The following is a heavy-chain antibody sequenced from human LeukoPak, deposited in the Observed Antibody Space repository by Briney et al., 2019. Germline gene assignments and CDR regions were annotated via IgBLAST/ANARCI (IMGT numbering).Heavy chain of an antibody. D-gene: IGHD3-3*01. V-gene: IGHV3-7*01. Sequence: GGSLRLSCAASGLTFFNYWMSWVRQAPGKGLEWVANINLEGSQKYYVDSVKGRFTISRDNAKNSLYLQMNSLRAEDTAVYYCARLREIPVFGVVTKSTSYFDYWGQGTLVTVSS. CDR3: ARLREIPVFGVVTKSTSYFDY. J-gene: IGHJ4*02. CDR1: GLTFFNYW. CDR2: INLEGSQK.